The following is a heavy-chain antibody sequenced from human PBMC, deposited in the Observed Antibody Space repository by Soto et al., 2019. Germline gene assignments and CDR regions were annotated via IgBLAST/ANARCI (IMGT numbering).Heavy chain of an antibody. D-gene: IGHD1-1*01. CDR1: GYTLTDFS. V-gene: IGHV1-24*01. J-gene: IGHJ4*02. CDR3: AARGTRWLQSPFDY. CDR2: FDPEDGET. Sequence: QVQLVQSGAEVKKPGASVKVSCKVSGYTLTDFSMHWVRQAPGKGLEWMGGFDPEDGETIYAQKFQGRVTMTEDTSKDTXXXXLXSLRSEDTAVYYCAARGTRWLQSPFDYWGQGTLVTVST.